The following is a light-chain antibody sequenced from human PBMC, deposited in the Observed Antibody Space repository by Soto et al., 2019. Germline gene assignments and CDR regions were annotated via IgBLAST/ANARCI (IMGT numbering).Light chain of an antibody. J-gene: IGKJ1*01. CDR3: QQYGSSGT. Sequence: EIVLTQSPGTLSLSPGERATLACRASQSVSNNYLAWYQQKPGQAPRPLIYGASNRATGIPDRFSGSGSGTEFTLTISRLEPEDFAVYYCQQYGSSGTFGQGTKVDI. V-gene: IGKV3-20*01. CDR1: QSVSNNY. CDR2: GAS.